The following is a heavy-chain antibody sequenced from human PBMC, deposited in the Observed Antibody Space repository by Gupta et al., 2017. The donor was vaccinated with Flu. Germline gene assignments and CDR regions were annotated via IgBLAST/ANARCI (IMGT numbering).Heavy chain of an antibody. J-gene: IGHJ6*02. Sequence: EVQLVESGGGLVQPGRSLRLSCAASGFTFDDYAMHWVRQAPGKGLEWVSGISWNSGSIGYADSVKGRFTISRDNAKNSLYLQMNSLRAEDTALYYCAKGSGYGMDVWGQGTTVTVSS. CDR1: GFTFDDYA. D-gene: IGHD6-19*01. V-gene: IGHV3-9*01. CDR3: AKGSGYGMDV. CDR2: ISWNSGSI.